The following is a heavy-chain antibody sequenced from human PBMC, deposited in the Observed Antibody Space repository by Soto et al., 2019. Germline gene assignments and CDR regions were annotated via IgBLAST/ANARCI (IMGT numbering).Heavy chain of an antibody. V-gene: IGHV3-30-3*01. CDR1: GFTFSSYA. CDR3: AREQRYDFWSGTGVGGMDV. D-gene: IGHD3-3*01. Sequence: QVQLVESGGGVVQPGRSLRLSCAASGFTFSSYAMHWVRQAPGKGLEWVAVISYDGSNKYYADSVKGRFTISRDNSKNTLYLQMNSLRAEDMAVYYCAREQRYDFWSGTGVGGMDVWGQGTTVTVSS. J-gene: IGHJ6*02. CDR2: ISYDGSNK.